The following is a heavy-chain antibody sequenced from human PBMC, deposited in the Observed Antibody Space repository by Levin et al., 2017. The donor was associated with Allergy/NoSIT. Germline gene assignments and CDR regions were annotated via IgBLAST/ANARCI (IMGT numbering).Heavy chain of an antibody. CDR1: EFTFRNYW. CDR3: ARGYYDTSAYTLF. CDR2: INGDGSST. J-gene: IGHJ4*02. D-gene: IGHD3-22*01. V-gene: IGHV3-74*01. Sequence: GGSLRLSCAASEFTFRNYWMHWVRQAPGKGLVWVSRINGDGSSTNYADSVKGRFTISRDNAKNTLYLQMDSLRVEDTAVYFCARGYYDTSAYTLFWGQGTLVAVSS.